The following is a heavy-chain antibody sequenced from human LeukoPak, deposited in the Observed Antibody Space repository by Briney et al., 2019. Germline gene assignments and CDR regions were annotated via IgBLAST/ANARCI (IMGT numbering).Heavy chain of an antibody. CDR1: GGSISSGGYY. CDR2: IYYSGST. J-gene: IGHJ3*02. CDR3: ATPMMTTVTTGAFDI. D-gene: IGHD4-17*01. V-gene: IGHV4-31*03. Sequence: PSETLSLTCTVSGGSISSGGYYWSWIRQHPGKGLEWIGYIYYSGSTYYNPSLKSRVTISVDTSKNQFSLKLSSVTAADTAVYYCATPMMTTVTTGAFDIWGQGTMVTVSS.